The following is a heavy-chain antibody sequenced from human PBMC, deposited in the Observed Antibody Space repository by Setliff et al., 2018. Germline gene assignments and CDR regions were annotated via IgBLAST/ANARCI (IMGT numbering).Heavy chain of an antibody. CDR3: ASAVWEYLY. Sequence: ASVKVSCKASGYAFFGYFMNWVRQAPGQGLEWMGWINPDSGDTHYAEKFQGRVTMTRDTSISTAYMELSSLRSDDTAIYYCASAVWEYLYWGQGAQVTVS. J-gene: IGHJ4*02. V-gene: IGHV1-2*02. D-gene: IGHD1-26*01. CDR2: INPDSGDT. CDR1: GYAFFGYF.